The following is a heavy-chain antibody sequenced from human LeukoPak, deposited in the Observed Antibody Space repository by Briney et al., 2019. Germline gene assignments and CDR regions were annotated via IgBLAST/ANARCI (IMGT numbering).Heavy chain of an antibody. CDR1: GYTFTSYG. J-gene: IGHJ4*02. D-gene: IGHD2-21*01. V-gene: IGHV1-18*01. CDR3: ARDSGLLWWYSRY. CDR2: ISADSGNT. Sequence: ASVKVSCKASGYTFTSYGISWVRQAPGQGLEWMGWISADSGNTNYAEKLQGRVTMTTDTSTSTANMELRSLRSDDTAVYYCARDSGLLWWYSRYWGQGTLVTVSS.